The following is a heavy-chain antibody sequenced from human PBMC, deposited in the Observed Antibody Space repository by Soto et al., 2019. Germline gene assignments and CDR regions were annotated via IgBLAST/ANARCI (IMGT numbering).Heavy chain of an antibody. CDR3: AKDIVDTIFGVVPYYYGMDV. CDR2: ISGSGGST. D-gene: IGHD3-3*01. Sequence: GGSLRLSCAASGFTFSSYAMSWVRQAPGKGLEWVSAISGSGGSTYYADSAKGRFTISRDNSKNTLYLQMNSLRAEDTAVYYCAKDIVDTIFGVVPYYYGMDVWGQGTTVTVSS. V-gene: IGHV3-23*01. CDR1: GFTFSSYA. J-gene: IGHJ6*02.